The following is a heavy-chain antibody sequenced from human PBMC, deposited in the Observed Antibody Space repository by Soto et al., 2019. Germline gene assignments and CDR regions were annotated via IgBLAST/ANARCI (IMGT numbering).Heavy chain of an antibody. D-gene: IGHD3-10*01. CDR3: ARVTNPTYYYGSGSYYNPPPIDY. Sequence: ASVKVSCKASGYTFTSYGISWVRQAPGQGLEWMGWISAYNGNTNYAQKLQGRVTMTTDTSTSTAYMELRSLRSDDTAVYYCARVTNPTYYYGSGSYYNPPPIDYWGQGTLVTVSS. CDR1: GYTFTSYG. CDR2: ISAYNGNT. V-gene: IGHV1-18*01. J-gene: IGHJ4*02.